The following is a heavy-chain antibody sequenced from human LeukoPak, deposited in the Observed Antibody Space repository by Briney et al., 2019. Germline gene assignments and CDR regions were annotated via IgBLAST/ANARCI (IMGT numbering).Heavy chain of an antibody. V-gene: IGHV4-61*01. J-gene: IGHJ4*02. CDR1: GGSVSSGTYY. Sequence: SEALSLTCTVSGGSVSSGTYYWSWIRQPPGKGLEWIGYIYYSGSTNYNPSLKSRVTISIDTSKNQFSLKLSSVTAADTAVYYCARDRVRGXANPYFDYWGQGTLVTASS. CDR3: ARDRVRGXANPYFDY. CDR2: IYYSGST. D-gene: IGHD1-26*01.